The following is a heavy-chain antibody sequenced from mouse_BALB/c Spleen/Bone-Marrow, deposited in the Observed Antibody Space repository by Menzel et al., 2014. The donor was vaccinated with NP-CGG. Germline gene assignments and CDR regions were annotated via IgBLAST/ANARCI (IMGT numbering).Heavy chain of an antibody. CDR3: ASLNYYGNLFV. Sequence: VQLQQSGGGLVQPGGSLKLSCTASGFDFSRYWMSWVRQAPGKGLEWIGEINPDSSTINYTPSLKDKFIISRDNAENTLYLQMSKVRSEDTALYYCASLNYYGNLFVWGAGTTVTVSS. D-gene: IGHD1-1*01. CDR2: INPDSSTI. CDR1: GFDFSRYW. J-gene: IGHJ1*01. V-gene: IGHV4-1*02.